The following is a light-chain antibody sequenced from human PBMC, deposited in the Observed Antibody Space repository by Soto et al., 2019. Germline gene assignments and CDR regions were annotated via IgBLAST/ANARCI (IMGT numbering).Light chain of an antibody. CDR2: GAS. Sequence: EIVLTQSPGTLSLSPGEIATLSCRASHSVSSSYVAWYQQKPGQAPRLLIYGASSRATGIPDRFSGSCSGTDFTITISRLEPEDFAVYYCQQYGSSPLTFGQGTKVEIK. CDR3: QQYGSSPLT. CDR1: HSVSSSY. J-gene: IGKJ1*01. V-gene: IGKV3-20*01.